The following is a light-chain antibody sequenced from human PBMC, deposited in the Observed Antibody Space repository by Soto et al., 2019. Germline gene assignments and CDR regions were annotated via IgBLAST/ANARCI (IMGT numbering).Light chain of an antibody. CDR2: GVS. CDR3: HQYGSTPPT. CDR1: QSVRSNY. Sequence: EIVLTQSPDSLSLSPGERATLSCRASQSVRSNYLAWYQQKPGQAPRLIIDGVSRMATGIPDRFSGSGSGTDFTLTISRLEPEDFAVYYCHQYGSTPPTFGQGTKVEIK. V-gene: IGKV3-20*01. J-gene: IGKJ1*01.